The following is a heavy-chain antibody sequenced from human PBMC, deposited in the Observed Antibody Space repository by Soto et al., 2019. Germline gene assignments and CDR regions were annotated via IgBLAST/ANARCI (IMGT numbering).Heavy chain of an antibody. CDR3: ARYFWSGYSIGVFDP. CDR1: GGSFSGYY. CDR2: INHRGTT. J-gene: IGHJ5*02. D-gene: IGHD3-3*01. V-gene: IGHV4-34*01. Sequence: SETLSLTCAVYGGSFSGYYWSWIRQPPGKGLEWIGEINHRGTTNYNPSLKSRVTISVDTSKNQFSLKLSSVTAADAAVYYCARYFWSGYSIGVFDPRGQGTLVTVSS.